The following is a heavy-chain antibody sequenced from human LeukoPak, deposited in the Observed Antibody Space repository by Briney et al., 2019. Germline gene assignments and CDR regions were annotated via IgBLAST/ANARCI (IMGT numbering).Heavy chain of an antibody. J-gene: IGHJ4*02. CDR2: ISSSSSTI. V-gene: IGHV3-48*02. CDR1: GFTFSSYS. D-gene: IGHD1-26*01. Sequence: PGGSLRLSCAASGFTFSSYSMNWVRQAPGKGLEWVSYISSSSSTIYYADSVKGRFTISRDNAKNSLYLQMNSLRDEDTAVYYCARGLNSGNYPYFDYWGQGTLVTVSS. CDR3: ARGLNSGNYPYFDY.